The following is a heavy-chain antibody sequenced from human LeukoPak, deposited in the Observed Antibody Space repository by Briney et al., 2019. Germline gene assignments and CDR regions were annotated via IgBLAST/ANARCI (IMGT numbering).Heavy chain of an antibody. CDR2: IYYSGST. V-gene: IGHV4-30-4*08. Sequence: SETLSLTCTVSGGSLSSGDYYWSWIRQPPGKGLEWIGYIYYSGSTYYNPSLKSRVTISVDTSKTQFSLKLSSVTAADTAVYYCARDMSSGLDYWGQGNLVTVSS. J-gene: IGHJ4*02. CDR3: ARDMSSGLDY. D-gene: IGHD6-6*01. CDR1: GGSLSSGDYY.